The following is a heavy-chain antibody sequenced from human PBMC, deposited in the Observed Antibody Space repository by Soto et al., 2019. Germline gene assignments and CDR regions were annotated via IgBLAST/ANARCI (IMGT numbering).Heavy chain of an antibody. D-gene: IGHD3-3*01. CDR3: AKVYYDFWSGLIDAFDI. V-gene: IGHV3-30*18. CDR1: RFTFSSYV. Sequence: GGSLRLTCATSRFTFSSYVMHWVRQAPGKGLEWVAVISYDGSNKYYADSVKGRFTISRDNSKNTLYLQMNSLRAEDTAVYYCAKVYYDFWSGLIDAFDIWGQGTMVTVSS. CDR2: ISYDGSNK. J-gene: IGHJ3*02.